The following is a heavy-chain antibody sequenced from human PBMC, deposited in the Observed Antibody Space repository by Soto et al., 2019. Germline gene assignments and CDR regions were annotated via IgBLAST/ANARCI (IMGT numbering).Heavy chain of an antibody. CDR2: ISGSGGST. J-gene: IGHJ4*02. Sequence: PGGSLRLSCAASGFTFSSYAMSWVRQAPGKGLEWASAISGSGGSTYYADSVKGRFTISRDNSKNTLYLQMNSLRAEDTAVYYCEKGMIMITSELFVGYYFEYWGQGTQVTVS. D-gene: IGHD3-16*01. CDR1: GFTFSSYA. CDR3: EKGMIMITSELFVGYYFEY. V-gene: IGHV3-23*01.